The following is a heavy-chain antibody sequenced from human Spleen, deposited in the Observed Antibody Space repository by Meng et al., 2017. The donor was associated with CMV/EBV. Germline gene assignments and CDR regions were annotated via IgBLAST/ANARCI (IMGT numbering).Heavy chain of an antibody. V-gene: IGHV3-73*01. J-gene: IGHJ6*02. CDR1: GFTFSGSA. CDR2: IRSNAYSYAT. D-gene: IGHD2-2*01. Sequence: GGSLRLSCAASGFTFSGSAMHWVRQASGKGLAWVGRIRSNAYSYATEYAASVKGRFTISRDDSKSTAYLQMHSLRAEDTAVYYCAREGSGQTLVVPAAIGYSTYGMDVWGQGTTVTVSS. CDR3: AREGSGQTLVVPAAIGYSTYGMDV.